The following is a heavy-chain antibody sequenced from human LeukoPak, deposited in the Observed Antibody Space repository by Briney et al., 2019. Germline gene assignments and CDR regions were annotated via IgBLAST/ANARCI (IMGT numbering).Heavy chain of an antibody. CDR1: GGSISTYY. CDR3: ARGGSIVGATPHDAFDI. D-gene: IGHD1-26*01. CDR2: ISYSGNT. J-gene: IGHJ3*02. V-gene: IGHV4-59*01. Sequence: KPSETLSLTCTVSGGSISTYYWSWIRQPPGKGLEWIGYISYSGNTNYNPSLKSRVAISVDTSKNQVSLRLSSVTAADTAVYYCARGGSIVGATPHDAFDIWGQGTVVTVS.